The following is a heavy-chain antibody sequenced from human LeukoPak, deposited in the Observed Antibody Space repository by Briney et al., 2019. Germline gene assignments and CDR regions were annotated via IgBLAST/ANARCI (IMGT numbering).Heavy chain of an antibody. J-gene: IGHJ4*02. Sequence: ASVKVSCKASGYTFTSYGISWVRQAPGQGLEWMGWISAYKGNTNYAQKLQGRVTMTTDTSTSTAYMELRSLRSDDTAVYYCARVPAVYCSSTSCYRHSDYWGQGTLVTVSS. CDR1: GYTFTSYG. D-gene: IGHD2-2*01. V-gene: IGHV1-18*01. CDR3: ARVPAVYCSSTSCYRHSDY. CDR2: ISAYKGNT.